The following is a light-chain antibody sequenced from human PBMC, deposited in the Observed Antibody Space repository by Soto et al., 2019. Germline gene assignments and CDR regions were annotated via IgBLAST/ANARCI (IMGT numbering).Light chain of an antibody. CDR3: QQSYITPYT. Sequence: DIQMTQSPSSLSASVRDTVTITCRASQSISVHLNWYQQKPGEVPKLLIYAASNLHSGVPSRFSGSGSETDFALTIRSLQPEDFATYYCQQSYITPYTFGQGTRLEIK. J-gene: IGKJ2*01. V-gene: IGKV1-39*01. CDR1: QSISVH. CDR2: AAS.